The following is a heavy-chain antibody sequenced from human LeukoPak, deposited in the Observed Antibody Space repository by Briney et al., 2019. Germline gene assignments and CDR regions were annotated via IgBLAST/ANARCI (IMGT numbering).Heavy chain of an antibody. CDR3: ARGQGGTAMVLHFDY. CDR1: GGSTSSYY. J-gene: IGHJ4*02. CDR2: INHSGST. V-gene: IGHV4-34*01. Sequence: SETLSLTCTVSGGSTSSYYWSWIRQPPGKGLEWIGEINHSGSTNYDPSLKSRVTISVDTSKNQFSLKLSSVTAADTAVYYCARGQGGTAMVLHFDYWGQGTLVTVSS. D-gene: IGHD5-18*01.